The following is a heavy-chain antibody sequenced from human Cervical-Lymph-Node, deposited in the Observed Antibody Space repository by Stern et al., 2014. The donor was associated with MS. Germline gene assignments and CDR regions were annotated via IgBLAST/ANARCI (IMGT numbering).Heavy chain of an antibody. CDR3: ARSPGITVAGTNYYYGMDV. Sequence: QVQLQQWGAGLLKPSETLSVTCAVYGESFNVSYWSWIRQLPGKGLGWIGEIRHSGSTKYNPSLKRRVTITEHTSKTPFSPKLTSETAADTAVYYCARSPGITVAGTNYYYGMDVWGQGTTVTVSS. J-gene: IGHJ6*02. CDR1: GESFNVSY. V-gene: IGHV4-34*01. D-gene: IGHD6-19*01. CDR2: IRHSGST.